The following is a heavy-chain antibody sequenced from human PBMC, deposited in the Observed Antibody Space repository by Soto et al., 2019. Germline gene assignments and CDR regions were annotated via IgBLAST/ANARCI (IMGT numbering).Heavy chain of an antibody. CDR1: GYTFTAYY. CDR3: ARNMDYYYGPGSGNGHGF. V-gene: IGHV1-2*02. J-gene: IGHJ6*02. CDR2: INPRFGDT. Sequence: QVQLVQSGAELKEPGDSVRVSCEASGYTFTAYYIHWVRQAPGQGLEWMGWINPRFGDTSYAQDFQGRVSMTRDTSISTVYMELSRLPSDDPAIYYCARNMDYYYGPGSGNGHGFWGQGTTVTVFS. D-gene: IGHD3-10*01.